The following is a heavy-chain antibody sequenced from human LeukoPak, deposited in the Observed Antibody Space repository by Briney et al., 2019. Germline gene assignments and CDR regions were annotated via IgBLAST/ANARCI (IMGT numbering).Heavy chain of an antibody. Sequence: PSETLSLTCTVSGGSISSSSYYWGWIRQPPGKGLEWIGYIYYSGSTNYNPSLKSRVTISVDTSKNQFSLKLSSVTAADTAVYYCASEKLGRFDYWGQGTLVTVSS. CDR2: IYYSGST. CDR1: GGSISSSSYY. D-gene: IGHD6-6*01. CDR3: ASEKLGRFDY. J-gene: IGHJ4*02. V-gene: IGHV4-61*05.